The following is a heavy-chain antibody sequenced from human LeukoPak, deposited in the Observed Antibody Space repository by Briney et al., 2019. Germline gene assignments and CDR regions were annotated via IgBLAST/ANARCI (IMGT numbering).Heavy chain of an antibody. Sequence: TSETLSLTCTVSDGSITNYDWSWVRQPPGKGLEFIGHVHYSGTTNYNPSLRSRVTISIDTSKKHFFLKLKSVTAADTAVYYCATGYGDLRVEGRYSYSWGQGTLVTVSS. J-gene: IGHJ4*02. CDR1: DGSITNYD. D-gene: IGHD4-17*01. CDR2: VHYSGTT. V-gene: IGHV4-59*01. CDR3: ATGYGDLRVEGRYSYS.